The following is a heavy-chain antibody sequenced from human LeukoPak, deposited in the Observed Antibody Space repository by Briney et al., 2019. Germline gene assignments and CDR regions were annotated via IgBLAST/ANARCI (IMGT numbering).Heavy chain of an antibody. CDR2: IYYSGST. J-gene: IGHJ6*02. CDR1: GGSISSYY. V-gene: IGHV4-59*08. Sequence: SETLSLTCTVSGGSISSYYWSWIRQSPGKGLEWIGYIYYSGSTNYNPSPKSRVTISVDTSKNQFSLKLSSVTAADTAVYYCARHGTSSYYYYAMDVWGQGTTVTVSS. D-gene: IGHD1-1*01. CDR3: ARHGTSSYYYYAMDV.